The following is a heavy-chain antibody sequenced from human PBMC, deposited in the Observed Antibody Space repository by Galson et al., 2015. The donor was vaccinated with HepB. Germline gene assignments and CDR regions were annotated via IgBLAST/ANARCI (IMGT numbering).Heavy chain of an antibody. J-gene: IGHJ4*02. CDR2: INHSGST. CDR1: GGSFSGYY. V-gene: IGHV4-34*01. CDR3: ARDGYDYIWGSYRRFDY. D-gene: IGHD3-16*02. Sequence: ETLSLTCTVYGGSFSGYYWSWIRQPPGKGLEWIGEINHSGSTNYNPSLKSRVTISVDTSKNQFSLKLSSVTAADTAVYYCARDGYDYIWGSYRRFDYWGQGTLVTVSS.